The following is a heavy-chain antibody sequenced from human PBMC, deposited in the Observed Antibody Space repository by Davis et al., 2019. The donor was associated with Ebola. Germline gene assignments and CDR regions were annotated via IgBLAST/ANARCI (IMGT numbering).Heavy chain of an antibody. Sequence: AASVKVSCTASVGTFSSYAISWVRQAPGQGLEWMGGIIPIFGTANYAQKFQGRVTITADESTSTAYMELSSLRSEDTAVYYCARPTNYYYYGMDVWGQGTTVTVSS. CDR1: VGTFSSYA. CDR3: ARPTNYYYYGMDV. CDR2: IIPIFGTA. J-gene: IGHJ6*02. D-gene: IGHD6-6*01. V-gene: IGHV1-69*13.